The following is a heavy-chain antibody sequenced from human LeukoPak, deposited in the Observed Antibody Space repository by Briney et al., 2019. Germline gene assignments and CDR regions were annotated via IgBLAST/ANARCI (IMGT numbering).Heavy chain of an antibody. CDR2: IYYSGNT. Sequence: PSETLSLTCTVSGGSISSYYWNWIRQPPGKGLEWIGYIYYSGNTNYNPSLKSRVTISVDTSKNQFSLKLSSVTAADTAVYYCARGGGRCSGGNCYSLYWFDPWGQGTLVTVSS. J-gene: IGHJ5*02. V-gene: IGHV4-59*08. D-gene: IGHD2-15*01. CDR3: ARGGGRCSGGNCYSLYWFDP. CDR1: GGSISSYY.